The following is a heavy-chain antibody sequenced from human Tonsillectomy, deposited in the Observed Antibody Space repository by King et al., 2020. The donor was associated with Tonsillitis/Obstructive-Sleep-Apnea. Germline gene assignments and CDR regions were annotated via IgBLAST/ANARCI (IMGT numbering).Heavy chain of an antibody. J-gene: IGHJ6*03. Sequence: HVQLVESGAEVKKPGASVKVSCKASGYTFTSYGISWVRQAPGQGLEWMGWISAYNGNTNYAQKLRGRVTLTADTSTSTAYMERRSLRSDDTAVYYCARSMTTVTTTNYYYYYYMDVWGKGTTVTVSS. CDR2: ISAYNGNT. CDR3: ARSMTTVTTTNYYYYYYMDV. V-gene: IGHV1-18*01. D-gene: IGHD4-11*01. CDR1: GYTFTSYG.